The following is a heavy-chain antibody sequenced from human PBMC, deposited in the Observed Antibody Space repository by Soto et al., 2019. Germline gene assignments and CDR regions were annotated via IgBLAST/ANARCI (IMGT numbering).Heavy chain of an antibody. J-gene: IGHJ4*02. V-gene: IGHV4-34*01. CDR3: ASSRRGAFDY. CDR2: INHSGST. CDR1: GGSFSGYY. D-gene: IGHD3-16*01. Sequence: PSETLSLTCAVYGGSFSGYYWSWIRQPPGKGLEWIGEINHSGSTNYNPSLKSRVTISVDTSKNQFSLKLRSVTAADTAVYYCASSRRGAFDYWGQGTLVTVSS.